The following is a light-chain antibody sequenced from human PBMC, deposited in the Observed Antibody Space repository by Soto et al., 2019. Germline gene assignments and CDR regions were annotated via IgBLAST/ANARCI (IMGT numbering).Light chain of an antibody. V-gene: IGLV2-23*01. CDR1: SSDVGSYNL. J-gene: IGLJ1*01. Sequence: QSVLTQPASVSGSPGQSITISCTGTSSDVGSYNLVSWYQQHPGKAPKLMIYEGNKRASGVSNRFSGSKSGNTASLTISGLQAEDEADYYCCSYAGGSVYVFGTGTKLTVL. CDR2: EGN. CDR3: CSYAGGSVYV.